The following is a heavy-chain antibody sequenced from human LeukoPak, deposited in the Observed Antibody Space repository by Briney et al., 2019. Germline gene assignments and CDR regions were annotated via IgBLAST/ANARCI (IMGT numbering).Heavy chain of an antibody. CDR3: ARGKYIVPRGPFDY. Sequence: SETLSLTCAVYGGSFSGYYWSWIRQPPGKGLEWIGEINHSGSTNYNPSLKSRVTISVDTSKNQFSLKLSSVTAADTAVYYCARGKYIVPRGPFDYWGQGTLVTVSS. D-gene: IGHD5/OR15-5a*01. CDR1: GGSFSGYY. V-gene: IGHV4-34*01. J-gene: IGHJ4*02. CDR2: INHSGST.